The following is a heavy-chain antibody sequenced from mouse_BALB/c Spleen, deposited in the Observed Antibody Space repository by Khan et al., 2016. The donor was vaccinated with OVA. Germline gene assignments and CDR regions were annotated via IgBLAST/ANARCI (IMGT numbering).Heavy chain of an antibody. CDR3: ARLAYFYDSEGFAY. CDR1: GFTFSTYG. V-gene: IGHV5-6*01. CDR2: VSTGGHYT. Sequence: EVKLMESGGDVVKPGGSLKLSCAASGFTFSTYGMSWVRQTPDKRLEWVATVSTGGHYTYYPDTVKGRFTISRDNAKDTLYLQMSSLKSEDTAMFYCARLAYFYDSEGFAYWGQGILVTVSA. D-gene: IGHD1-1*01. J-gene: IGHJ3*01.